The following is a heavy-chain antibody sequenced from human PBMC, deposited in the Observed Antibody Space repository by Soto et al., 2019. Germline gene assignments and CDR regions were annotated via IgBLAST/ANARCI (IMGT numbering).Heavy chain of an antibody. V-gene: IGHV4-4*09. CDR2: IYRSGST. J-gene: IGHJ6*03. Sequence: KPSETLSLTCTVSGDSVRNQYWSWIRRPPGRGLEWIGYIYRSGSTKYNPSLKSRLTISVDTSKNQFSLKLSSVTAADTAVYYCARTLDYGHMDVWGKGTTVTV. CDR1: GDSVRNQY. D-gene: IGHD3-16*01. CDR3: ARTLDYGHMDV.